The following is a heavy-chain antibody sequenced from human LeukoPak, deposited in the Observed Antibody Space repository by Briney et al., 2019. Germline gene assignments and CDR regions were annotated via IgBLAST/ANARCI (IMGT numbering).Heavy chain of an antibody. CDR3: ARGHSYYDFWSGYLRYYYMDV. CDR1: GFTFSSYA. D-gene: IGHD3-3*01. V-gene: IGHV3-30-3*01. CDR2: ISYDGSNK. Sequence: GGSLRLSCAASGFTFSSYAMHWVRQAPGKGLEWVAVISYDGSNKYYADSVKGRFTISRDNSKNTLYLQMNSLRAEDTAVYYCARGHSYYDFWSGYLRYYYMDVWGKGTTVTVSS. J-gene: IGHJ6*03.